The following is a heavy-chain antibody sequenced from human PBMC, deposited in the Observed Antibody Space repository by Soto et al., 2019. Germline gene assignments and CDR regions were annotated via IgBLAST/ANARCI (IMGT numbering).Heavy chain of an antibody. CDR1: GFTFSSYA. D-gene: IGHD3-16*02. CDR3: AKVLPSSYDYIWGSYRYTPASFDY. V-gene: IGHV3-23*01. Sequence: GGSLRLSCAASGFTFSSYAMSWVRQAPGKGLEWVSAISGSGGSTYYADSVKGRFTISRDNSKNTLYLQMNSLRAEDTAVYYCAKVLPSSYDYIWGSYRYTPASFDYWGQGTLVTVSS. CDR2: ISGSGGST. J-gene: IGHJ4*02.